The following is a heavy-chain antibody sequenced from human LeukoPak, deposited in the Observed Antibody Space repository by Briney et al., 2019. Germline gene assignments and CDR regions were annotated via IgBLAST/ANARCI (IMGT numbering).Heavy chain of an antibody. CDR2: ISYDGSNK. Sequence: GGSLRLSCAASGFTFSSYGMHWVRQAPGKGLEWVAVISYDGSNKYYADSVKGRFTISRDNSKNTLYLQMNSLRAEDTAVYYCAKGGVAPSEFDPWGQGTLVTVSS. J-gene: IGHJ5*02. CDR1: GFTFSSYG. D-gene: IGHD3-10*01. CDR3: AKGGVAPSEFDP. V-gene: IGHV3-30*18.